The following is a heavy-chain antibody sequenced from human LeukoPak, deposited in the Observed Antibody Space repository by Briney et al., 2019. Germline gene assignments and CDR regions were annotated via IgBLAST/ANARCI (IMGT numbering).Heavy chain of an antibody. D-gene: IGHD4-11*01. Sequence: GGSLRLSCAASGFAFSSYNMNWVRQAPGKGLEWISYIGSSGSPTHYADSVGGRFTISRDNAKNSLYLQMNSLRDEDTAVYYCARDKRTVSKLFDYWGQGTLVTVSS. J-gene: IGHJ4*02. CDR3: ARDKRTVSKLFDY. V-gene: IGHV3-48*02. CDR1: GFAFSSYN. CDR2: IGSSGSPT.